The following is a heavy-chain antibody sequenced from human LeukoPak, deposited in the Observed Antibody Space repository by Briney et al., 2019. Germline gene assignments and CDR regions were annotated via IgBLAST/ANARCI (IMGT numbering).Heavy chain of an antibody. CDR2: INPNSGGT. CDR1: GYTFTGYY. Sequence: ASVKVSCKASGYTFTGYYMHWVRQAPGQGLEWMGWINPNSGGTSYAQKFQGRVTMTRDTSTSTVYMELSSLRSEDTAVYYCARGGGSSSPYYYYGMDVWGQGTTVTVSS. J-gene: IGHJ6*02. V-gene: IGHV1-2*02. D-gene: IGHD6-6*01. CDR3: ARGGGSSSPYYYYGMDV.